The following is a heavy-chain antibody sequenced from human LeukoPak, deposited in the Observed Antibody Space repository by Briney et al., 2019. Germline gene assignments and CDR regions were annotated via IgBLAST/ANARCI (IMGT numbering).Heavy chain of an antibody. CDR1: GFTVSSNY. Sequence: GGSLRLSCAASGFTVSSNYMSWVRQAPGKGLEWVSVIYSGGSTYYADSVKGRFTISRDNSKNTLYLQMNSLRAEDTAVYYCARGPRMGVTYYDYYMDVWGKGTTVTVSS. CDR2: IYSGGST. V-gene: IGHV3-66*01. J-gene: IGHJ6*03. D-gene: IGHD1-26*01. CDR3: ARGPRMGVTYYDYYMDV.